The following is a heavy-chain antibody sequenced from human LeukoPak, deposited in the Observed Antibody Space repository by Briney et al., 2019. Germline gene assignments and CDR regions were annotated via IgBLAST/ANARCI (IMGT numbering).Heavy chain of an antibody. Sequence: SVKVSCKASGGTFSSYAISWVRQAPGQGLEWMGGIIPIFGTANYAQKFQGRVTITADKSTSTAYMELSSLRSEDTAVYYCARDRKPYLEALRRGDYFDYWGQGTLVTVSS. D-gene: IGHD3-16*01. V-gene: IGHV1-69*06. J-gene: IGHJ4*02. CDR3: ARDRKPYLEALRRGDYFDY. CDR1: GGTFSSYA. CDR2: IIPIFGTA.